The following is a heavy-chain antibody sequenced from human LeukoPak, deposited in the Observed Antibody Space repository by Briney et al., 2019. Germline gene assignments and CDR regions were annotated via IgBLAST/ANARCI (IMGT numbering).Heavy chain of an antibody. CDR2: IYNSGNT. V-gene: IGHV4-4*07. J-gene: IGHJ4*02. Sequence: SETLSLTCAVYGGSFSGYYWSWIRQPAGKGLEWIGRIYNSGNTNYNPSLKSRVTISGDTSKNQFSLKLSSVTAADTAVYYCARDRYGSGGVDYWGQGTLVTVSS. D-gene: IGHD3-10*01. CDR3: ARDRYGSGGVDY. CDR1: GGSFSGYY.